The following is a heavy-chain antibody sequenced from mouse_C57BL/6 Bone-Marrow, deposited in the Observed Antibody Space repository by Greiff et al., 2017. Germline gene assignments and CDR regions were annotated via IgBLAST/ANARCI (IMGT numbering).Heavy chain of an antibody. CDR1: GYTFTSYD. V-gene: IGHV1-85*01. J-gene: IGHJ1*03. CDR2: IYPRDGST. CDR3: ARLESDGSSGDWYFDV. D-gene: IGHD1-1*01. Sequence: VKLQESGPELVKPGASVKLSCKASGYTFTSYDINWVKQRPGQGLEWIGWIYPRDGSTKYNEKFKGKATLTVDTSSSTAYMELHSLTSEDSAVYFCARLESDGSSGDWYFDVWGTGTTVTVSS.